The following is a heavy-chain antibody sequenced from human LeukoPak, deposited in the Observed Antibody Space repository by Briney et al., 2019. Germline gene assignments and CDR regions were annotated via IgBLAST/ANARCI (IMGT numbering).Heavy chain of an antibody. Sequence: ASVKVSCKASGYTFARFGIIWVRQAPGQGLEWMGWISPDIGNTTSAQQFQGRVILTTDTLTSTAYMDLRSLRSDDTAVYYCARRDSNTAFDYWGQGTQVSVSS. CDR1: GYTFARFG. V-gene: IGHV1-18*01. D-gene: IGHD5-18*01. CDR2: ISPDIGNT. J-gene: IGHJ4*02. CDR3: ARRDSNTAFDY.